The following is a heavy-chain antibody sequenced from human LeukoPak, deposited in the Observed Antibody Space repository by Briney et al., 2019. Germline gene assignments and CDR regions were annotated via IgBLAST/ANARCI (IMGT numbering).Heavy chain of an antibody. CDR3: ARETTTHGYFDY. V-gene: IGHV4-39*07. CDR2: IYYSGST. J-gene: IGHJ4*02. CDR1: GGSISSCSYY. D-gene: IGHD4-17*01. Sequence: SETLSLTCTVSGGSISSCSYYWGRIRQPPGKGLEWVGSIYYSGSTYYNPALDRRVTISVDTYKNQFSLKLSSMTAANAAVYYCARETTTHGYFDYWGQGTLVTVSS.